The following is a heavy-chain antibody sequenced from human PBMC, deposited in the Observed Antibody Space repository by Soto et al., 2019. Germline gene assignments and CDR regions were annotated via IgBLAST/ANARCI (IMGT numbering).Heavy chain of an antibody. CDR2: INQEGSEK. CDR3: GRWNFAFDV. J-gene: IGHJ3*01. CDR1: GFTFTTYW. V-gene: IGHV3-7*01. Sequence: EVQLVESGGGLVQPGGSLRLSCAASGFTFTTYWMGWVRQAPGKGLEWVANINQEGSEKHYADSVKGRFTISRDNAKNSLYLQMNSLRAEDTAVYYCGRWNFAFDVWGQGTMLTVSS. D-gene: IGHD1-7*01.